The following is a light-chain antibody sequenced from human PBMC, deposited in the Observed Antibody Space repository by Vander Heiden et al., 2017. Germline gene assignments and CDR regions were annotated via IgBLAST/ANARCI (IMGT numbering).Light chain of an antibody. V-gene: IGLV2-14*01. CDR1: SGDVGANKY. CDR3: TSYTTSKTI. CDR2: EVS. J-gene: IGLJ2*01. Sequence: QSALTQPASVSGSPGQSITISCTGTSGDVGANKYVSWYQHHPGKAPKVIIYEVSNRPSGASNRFSGSKSGSTASLTISGLQAEDEADYHCTSYTTSKTIFGGGTKLTVL.